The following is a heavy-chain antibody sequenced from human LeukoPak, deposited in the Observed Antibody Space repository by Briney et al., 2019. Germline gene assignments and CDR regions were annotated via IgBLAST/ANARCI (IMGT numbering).Heavy chain of an antibody. Sequence: GGSLRLSCAASGFTVSSNYMSWVRQAPGKGLEWVSAISGSGGSTYYADSVKGRFTISRDNSKNTLYLQMNSLRAEDTAVYYCASYAEYYYDSSGSGFDYWGQGTLVTVSS. V-gene: IGHV3-23*01. CDR2: ISGSGGST. J-gene: IGHJ4*02. CDR1: GFTVSSNY. CDR3: ASYAEYYYDSSGSGFDY. D-gene: IGHD3-22*01.